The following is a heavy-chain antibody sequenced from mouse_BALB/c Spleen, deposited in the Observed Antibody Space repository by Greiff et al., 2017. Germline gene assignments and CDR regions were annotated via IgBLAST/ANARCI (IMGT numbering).Heavy chain of an antibody. Sequence: QVQLQQSVAELAKPGASVKMSCKASGYTFTSYWMHWVKQRPGQGLEWIGYINPSTGYTEYNQKFKDKATLTADKSSSTAYMQLSSLTSEDSAVYYCARSGYYAMDYWGQGTSVTVSS. J-gene: IGHJ4*01. D-gene: IGHD3-1*01. CDR3: ARSGYYAMDY. CDR2: INPSTGYT. CDR1: GYTFTSYW. V-gene: IGHV1-7*01.